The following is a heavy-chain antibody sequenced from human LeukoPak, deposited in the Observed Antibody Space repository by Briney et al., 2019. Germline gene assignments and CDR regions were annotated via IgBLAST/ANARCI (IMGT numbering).Heavy chain of an antibody. D-gene: IGHD4-17*01. CDR2: ISSSGNTI. Sequence: GGSLRLSCAASGFTFSSYEMNWVRQAPGKGLEWVSYISSSGNTIYYADSVKGRFTNSRDNANNSLYLQMNSLRAEDTAVYYCARDRADYVGAFDIWGQGTMVTVSS. V-gene: IGHV3-48*03. CDR3: ARDRADYVGAFDI. J-gene: IGHJ3*02. CDR1: GFTFSSYE.